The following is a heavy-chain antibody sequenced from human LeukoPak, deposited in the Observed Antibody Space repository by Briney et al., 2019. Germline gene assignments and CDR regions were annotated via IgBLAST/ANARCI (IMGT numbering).Heavy chain of an antibody. CDR2: INHSGST. CDR1: GGSLSGYY. Sequence: SETLSLTCAVYGGSLSGYYWSWIGQPPGKGLEWSGEINHSGSTNYNPSLKSRVTISVDTSKNQFSLELSSVTAADTAVYYCARGPYDILTGPIGMDVWGKGTTVTVSS. J-gene: IGHJ6*04. CDR3: ARGPYDILTGPIGMDV. V-gene: IGHV4-34*01. D-gene: IGHD3-9*01.